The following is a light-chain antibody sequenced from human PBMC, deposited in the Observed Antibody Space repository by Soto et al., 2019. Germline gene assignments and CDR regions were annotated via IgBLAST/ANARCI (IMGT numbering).Light chain of an antibody. J-gene: IGKJ1*01. CDR3: QQNNNWPKT. CDR2: GAS. V-gene: IGKV3-15*01. CDR1: QSVSSN. Sequence: EIVMTQSPATLSVSPGERATLSCRASQSVSSNLAWYQQKPGQDPRLLIYGASTRATGIPARFSGSWSGTEVTLTISSLQSEDVAVYYCQQNNNWPKTFGQGTKWIS.